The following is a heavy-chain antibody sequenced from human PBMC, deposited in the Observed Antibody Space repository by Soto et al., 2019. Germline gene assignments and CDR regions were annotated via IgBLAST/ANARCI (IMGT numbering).Heavy chain of an antibody. Sequence: QVQLQQWGAGLLKPSETLSLTCAVYGGSFSGYYWSWIRQPPGKGLEWIGEINHSGSTNYNPSLKSRVTISVDTSKNQFSLKLSSVTAADTAVYYGARALPSWGGGYHWGQGTLVTVSS. CDR2: INHSGST. CDR3: ARALPSWGGGYH. CDR1: GGSFSGYY. D-gene: IGHD2-15*01. V-gene: IGHV4-34*01. J-gene: IGHJ4*02.